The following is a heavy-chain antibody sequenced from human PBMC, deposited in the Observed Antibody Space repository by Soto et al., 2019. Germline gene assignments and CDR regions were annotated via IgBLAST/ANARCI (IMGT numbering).Heavy chain of an antibody. CDR1: GYTLTELS. D-gene: IGHD2-8*01. CDR2: IDPEDGET. Sequence: ASVKVSCKVSGYTLTELSMHWVRQAPGKGLEWMGGIDPEDGETIYAQKFQGRVTMTEDTSTDTAYMELSSLKASDTAMYYCARLDDIVLMVDVWGQGTTVTVSS. CDR3: ARLDDIVLMVDV. V-gene: IGHV1-24*01. J-gene: IGHJ6*02.